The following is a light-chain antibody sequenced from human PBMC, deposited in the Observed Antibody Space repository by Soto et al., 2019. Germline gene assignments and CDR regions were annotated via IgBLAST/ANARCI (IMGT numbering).Light chain of an antibody. CDR3: SSYTNSSTLVL. CDR1: SSDVGGYNF. V-gene: IGLV2-14*01. Sequence: QSVRTQPASVSGSPGQSITISCTGTSSDVGGYNFVSWYQHHPGKAPKLIIYEVSNRPSGVSNRFSASKSGNTASLTIFGLQAEDEADYYCSSYTNSSTLVLFGGGTKLTVL. J-gene: IGLJ2*01. CDR2: EVS.